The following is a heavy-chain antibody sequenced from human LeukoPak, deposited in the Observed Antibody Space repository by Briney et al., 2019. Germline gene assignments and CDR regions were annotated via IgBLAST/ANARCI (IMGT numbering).Heavy chain of an antibody. V-gene: IGHV3-30*18. Sequence: RRSLRLSCVASGFTFGSYGMHWVRQAPGKGLEWVAFISYDGSKKYYADSLKGRFSISRDNSKSTLDLQMNSLRPEDTALYYCAKLGYDSSGSPRLVDYWGQGTLVSASS. CDR1: GFTFGSYG. J-gene: IGHJ4*02. CDR3: AKLGYDSSGSPRLVDY. CDR2: ISYDGSKK. D-gene: IGHD3-22*01.